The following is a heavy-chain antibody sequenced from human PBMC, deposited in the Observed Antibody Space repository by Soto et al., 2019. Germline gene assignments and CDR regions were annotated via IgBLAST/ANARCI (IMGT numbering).Heavy chain of an antibody. J-gene: IGHJ6*02. V-gene: IGHV3-73*01. CDR1: GFTFSGSA. D-gene: IGHD5-12*01. CDR2: IRSKANSYAT. CDR3: TRLATIYYYYGMDV. Sequence: GGSLRLSCAASGFTFSGSAMHWVRQASGKGLEWVGRIRSKANSYATAYAASVKGRFTISRDDSKNTAYLQMNGLKTEDTAVYYCTRLATIYYYYGMDVWGQGTTVTVS.